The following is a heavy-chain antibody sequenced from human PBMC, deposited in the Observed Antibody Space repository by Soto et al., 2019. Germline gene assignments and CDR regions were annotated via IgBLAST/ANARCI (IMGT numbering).Heavy chain of an antibody. V-gene: IGHV1-69*01. D-gene: IGHD3-3*02. CDR3: AMSDGLSVYVVIDV. CDR1: GGPFSSQA. CDR2: IIPLLGST. Sequence: QVQVEQSGAEVKKPGSSLKVSCKTSGGPFSSQAFNWVRQARGHGLEWMGGIIPLLGSTTYVQKFQDRVTFTADESTSTVYMELRSLRSDDTATYFYAMSDGLSVYVVIDVWERGTKVNVSS. J-gene: IGHJ6*01.